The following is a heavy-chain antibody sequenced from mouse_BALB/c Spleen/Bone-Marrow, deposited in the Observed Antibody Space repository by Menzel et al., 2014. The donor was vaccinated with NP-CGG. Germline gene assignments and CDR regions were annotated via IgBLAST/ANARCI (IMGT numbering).Heavy chain of an antibody. CDR3: ARPRGNYAMDY. Sequence: VQLQQPGGGLVQPGGSLKLSCAASGFDFSRYWMSWVRQAPGKGLEWIGEINPDSSTINYTPSLEDKFIISRDNAKNTLYLQMSKVRSEDTALYYCARPRGNYAMDYWGQGTSVTVSS. CDR1: GFDFSRYW. CDR2: INPDSSTI. J-gene: IGHJ4*01. V-gene: IGHV4-1*02.